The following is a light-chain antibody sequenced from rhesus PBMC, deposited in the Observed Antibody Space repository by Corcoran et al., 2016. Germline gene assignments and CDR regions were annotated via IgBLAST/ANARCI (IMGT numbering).Light chain of an antibody. Sequence: EIVLTQSPATLSLSPGERATLSCRASQTVSSTLAWYQQKPGQGPRLLSTDTSSRATGIPDRFSGSGSGTDFTLTISSLDPEDVGVYYCQQYSNWPSFGQGTKVEIK. J-gene: IGKJ2*01. CDR1: QTVSST. CDR3: QQYSNWPS. CDR2: DTS. V-gene: IGKV3-35*01.